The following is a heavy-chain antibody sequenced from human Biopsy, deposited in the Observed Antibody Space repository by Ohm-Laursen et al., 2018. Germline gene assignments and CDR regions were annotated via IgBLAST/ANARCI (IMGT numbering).Heavy chain of an antibody. CDR2: IFYSANT. Sequence: TLSLTCTVSGVSINGGRYYWNWLRQHPGRGLAWIGNIFYSANTYYNPSLKSRVTISVDTSKNQFSLKLSTVTAADTAVYHCAKLGSGDYFPTFFDFWGQGALVTVSS. D-gene: IGHD5-12*01. CDR1: GVSINGGRYY. V-gene: IGHV4-31*03. J-gene: IGHJ4*02. CDR3: AKLGSGDYFPTFFDF.